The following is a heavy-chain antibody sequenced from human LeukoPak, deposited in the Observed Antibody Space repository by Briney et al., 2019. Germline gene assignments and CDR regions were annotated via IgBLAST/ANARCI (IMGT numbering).Heavy chain of an antibody. CDR3: AKDPRWLRFSDWFDP. Sequence: GGSLRLSCAASGFKFGSYAMNWVRQAPGKGLEWVSAISGSGGSTYYADSVKGRFTISRDNSKNTLYLQMNSLRAEDTAVYYCAKDPRWLRFSDWFDPWGQGTLVTVSS. J-gene: IGHJ5*02. CDR1: GFKFGSYA. CDR2: ISGSGGST. D-gene: IGHD5-12*01. V-gene: IGHV3-23*01.